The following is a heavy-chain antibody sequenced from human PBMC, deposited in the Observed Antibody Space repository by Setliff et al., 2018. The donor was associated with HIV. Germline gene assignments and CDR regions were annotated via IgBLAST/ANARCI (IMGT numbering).Heavy chain of an antibody. CDR1: DYSISSGYY. Sequence: SETLSLTCAVSDYSISSGYYWGWIRQPPGKGLEWIGSIYHSGSTHYNPSLKSRVTISVDTSKNQFSLKLSSVTAADTAVYYCARGGVVVVAASDAFDIWGQGTMVTVSS. CDR3: ARGGVVVVAASDAFDI. D-gene: IGHD2-15*01. V-gene: IGHV4-38-2*01. J-gene: IGHJ3*02. CDR2: IYHSGST.